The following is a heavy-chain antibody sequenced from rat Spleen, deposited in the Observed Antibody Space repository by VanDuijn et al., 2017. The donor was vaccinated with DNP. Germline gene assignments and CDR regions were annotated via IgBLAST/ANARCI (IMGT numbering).Heavy chain of an antibody. D-gene: IGHD1-8*01. Sequence: EVQLVESGGGLVQPGRSLKLSCAASGFTFSDYYMAWVRQAPKKGLEWVASISYEGSSTYYGDSVKGRFTISRDNAKSTLYLQMNSLRSEDTATYYCARRDYSSYWYFDFWGPGTMVTVSS. CDR1: GFTFSDYY. J-gene: IGHJ1*01. CDR3: ARRDYSSYWYFDF. V-gene: IGHV5-22*01. CDR2: ISYEGSST.